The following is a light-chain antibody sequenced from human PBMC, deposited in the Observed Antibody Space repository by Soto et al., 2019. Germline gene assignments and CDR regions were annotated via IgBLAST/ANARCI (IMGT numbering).Light chain of an antibody. Sequence: QSVLTQPPSVSGAPGQRVTISCAGSSSNIGSGYDVHWYQQLPGTAPKLLILHNTNRPSGVPDRSSGSKSGTSASLAITGLRAEDEADYYCQSYDSSLRGVIFGGGTKVTVL. CDR2: HNT. J-gene: IGLJ2*01. CDR1: SSNIGSGYD. V-gene: IGLV1-40*01. CDR3: QSYDSSLRGVI.